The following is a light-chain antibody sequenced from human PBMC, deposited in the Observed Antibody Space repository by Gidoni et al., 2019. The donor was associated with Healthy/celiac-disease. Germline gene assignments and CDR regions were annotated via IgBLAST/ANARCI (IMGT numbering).Light chain of an antibody. V-gene: IGKV1-5*03. J-gene: IGKJ1*01. CDR2: KAS. CDR1: QSISSW. CDR3: QQYNSYSGT. Sequence: DIQRTQSPSTLSASVGDSVTITCRASQSISSWLAWYQQKPGKAPKLLIYKASSLESGVPSRFSGSGSGTEFSLTISSLQPDDFAIYYCQQYNSYSGTFGQGTKVEIK.